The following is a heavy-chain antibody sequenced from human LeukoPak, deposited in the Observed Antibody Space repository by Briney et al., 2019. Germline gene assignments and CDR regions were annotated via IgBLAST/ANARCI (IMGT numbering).Heavy chain of an antibody. Sequence: SVKVSCKASGGTFSSYAISWVRQAPGQGLEWMGGIIPIFGTANYAQKFQGRVTITTDESTSTAYMELRSLRSDDTAVYYCARTKNLVVPARFDPWGQGTLVTVSS. CDR3: ARTKNLVVPARFDP. V-gene: IGHV1-69*05. J-gene: IGHJ5*02. CDR1: GGTFSSYA. CDR2: IIPIFGTA. D-gene: IGHD2-2*01.